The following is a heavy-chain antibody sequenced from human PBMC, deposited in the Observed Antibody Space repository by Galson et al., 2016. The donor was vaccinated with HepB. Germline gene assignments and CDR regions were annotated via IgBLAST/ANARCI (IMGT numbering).Heavy chain of an antibody. V-gene: IGHV1-18*01. J-gene: IGHJ4*01. CDR2: ISAYNGNV. CDR3: ARGSSWYPHFDY. D-gene: IGHD6-13*01. Sequence: SVKVSCKASGYTFTSYGITWVRQAPGQGLEWMGWISAYNGNVNYAERFQGRVTITRDTSASTAYMELSSLRSEDTAVYYCARGSSWYPHFDYWGHGTLVTVSS. CDR1: GYTFTSYG.